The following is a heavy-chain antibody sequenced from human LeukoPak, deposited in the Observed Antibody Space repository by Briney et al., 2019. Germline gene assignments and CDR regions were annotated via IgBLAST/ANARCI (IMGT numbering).Heavy chain of an antibody. CDR3: ARLIGGVGYFDY. V-gene: IGHV4-31*03. J-gene: IGHJ4*02. D-gene: IGHD3-16*01. CDR1: CGSLSRGGYY. CDR2: IYYSGST. Sequence: PSETLSPTRTVSCGSLSRGGYYLRLDPPPPREGPGYIGYIYYSGSTYYNPSLKTRVTISVDTSKHQFSLKLSSVTAADTADYYCARLIGGVGYFDYWGQGTLVTVSS.